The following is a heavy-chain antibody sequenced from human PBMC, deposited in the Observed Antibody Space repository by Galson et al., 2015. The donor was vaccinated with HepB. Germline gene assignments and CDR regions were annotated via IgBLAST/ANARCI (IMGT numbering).Heavy chain of an antibody. Sequence: SVKVSCKASGYTFTTYYIHWVRQAPGQGLEWMGIINPSAGSSNYAQKFQGRVTMTRDTSTSTVYMEVSSLRSEDTAVYYCARERRYYFDNSGYYPLGYWGQGTLVTVSS. J-gene: IGHJ4*02. CDR1: GYTFTTYY. D-gene: IGHD3-22*01. CDR2: INPSAGSS. V-gene: IGHV1-46*03. CDR3: ARERRYYFDNSGYYPLGY.